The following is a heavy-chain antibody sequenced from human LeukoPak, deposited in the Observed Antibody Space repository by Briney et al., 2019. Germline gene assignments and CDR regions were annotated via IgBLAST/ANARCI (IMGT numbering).Heavy chain of an antibody. CDR2: INHSGST. CDR1: GGSFSGYN. V-gene: IGHV4-34*01. J-gene: IGHJ6*03. Sequence: SETLSLTCGVYGGSFSGYNWTWIRQAPGKGLEWIGEINHSGSTNYNPSLKSRVTISVDTSKNQFSLKLSSVTAADTALYYCARGRVTMIVVVSSYYYSMDVWGKGTTVTVSS. D-gene: IGHD3-22*01. CDR3: ARGRVTMIVVVSSYYYSMDV.